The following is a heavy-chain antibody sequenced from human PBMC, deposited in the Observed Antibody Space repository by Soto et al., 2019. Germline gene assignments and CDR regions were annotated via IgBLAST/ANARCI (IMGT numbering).Heavy chain of an antibody. J-gene: IGHJ6*02. CDR3: ARGGYDILTGYPHYYYYDMDV. Sequence: SETLSLTCTVSGGSVSSGSYYWSWIRQPPGKGLEWIGYIYYSGSTNYNPSLKSRVTISVDTSKNQFSLKLSSVTAADTAVYYCARGGYDILTGYPHYYYYDMDVWGQGTTVTVSS. CDR2: IYYSGST. CDR1: GGSVSSGSYY. V-gene: IGHV4-61*01. D-gene: IGHD3-9*01.